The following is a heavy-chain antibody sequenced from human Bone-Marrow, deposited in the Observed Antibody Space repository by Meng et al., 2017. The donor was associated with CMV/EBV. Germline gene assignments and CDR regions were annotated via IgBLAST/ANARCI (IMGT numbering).Heavy chain of an antibody. CDR2: LYDSGRYT. CDR3: AKMMGYCSGGRCASQPFDS. V-gene: IGHV3-23*01. Sequence: GAPLKISWAASGVTLSTYAMTWVRQVAGKGLEWVSVLYDSGRYTDDADSVKGRFTTFRANSKNTLYLQMNSLRAEETAIYYCAKMMGYCSGGRCASQPFDSWGQGTLVTVSS. D-gene: IGHD2-15*01. J-gene: IGHJ4*02. CDR1: GVTLSTYA.